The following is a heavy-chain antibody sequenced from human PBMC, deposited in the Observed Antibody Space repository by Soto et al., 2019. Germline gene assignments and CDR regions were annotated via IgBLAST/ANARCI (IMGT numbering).Heavy chain of an antibody. CDR2: ISRSGGSA. V-gene: IGHV3-23*01. D-gene: IGHD6-19*01. CDR1: GFTFSNYA. CDR3: VREGSGWNSRGSFDF. J-gene: IGHJ3*01. Sequence: GGSLRLSCAASGFTFSNYAMNWVRQAPGKGLECVSVISRSGGSAYYADSVQGRFTISRDNSKNTLYMQMNSLRDEDAAIYYCVREGSGWNSRGSFDFWGRGTMVTVSS.